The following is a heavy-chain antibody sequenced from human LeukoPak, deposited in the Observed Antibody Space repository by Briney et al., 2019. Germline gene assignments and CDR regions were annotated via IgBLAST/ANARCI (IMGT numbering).Heavy chain of an antibody. CDR2: ISGSGGST. J-gene: IGHJ1*01. Sequence: PGGSLRLSCAASGFTFSSYAMSWVRQAPGKGLEWVSAISGSGGSTYYADSVKGRFTISRDNSKNTLYLQMNSLRAEDTAVYYCAKDQGYGDYVSVAPGKAEYFQHWGQGTLVTVSS. D-gene: IGHD4-17*01. V-gene: IGHV3-23*01. CDR3: AKDQGYGDYVSVAPGKAEYFQH. CDR1: GFTFSSYA.